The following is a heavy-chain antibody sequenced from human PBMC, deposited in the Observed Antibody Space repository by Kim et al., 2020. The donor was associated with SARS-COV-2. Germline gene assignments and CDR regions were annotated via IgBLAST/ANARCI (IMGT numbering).Heavy chain of an antibody. D-gene: IGHD3-9*01. CDR1: GFDFTIFS. CDR3: AKDLLNDLTGSNYMDV. Sequence: GGSLRLSCAGSGFDFTIFSMNWVRQAPGKGLEWVSYISSSGSDIYYADSVKGRFTISRDNAKHSVYLQMNSLRAADTAVYYCAKDLLNDLTGSNYMDVWGKGTTVTVSS. J-gene: IGHJ6*03. V-gene: IGHV3-21*05. CDR2: ISSSGSDI.